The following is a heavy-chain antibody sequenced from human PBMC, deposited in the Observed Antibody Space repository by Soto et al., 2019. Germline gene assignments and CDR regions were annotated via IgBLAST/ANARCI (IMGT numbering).Heavy chain of an antibody. CDR1: GGTFSSYT. V-gene: IGHV1-69*02. Sequence: QVQLVQSGAEVKKPGSSVKVSCKASGGTFSSYTISWVRQAPGQGLEWMGRIIPILGIANYAQKFQGRVTITADNDTSTPYMELSSRTSEDPAVSCCAIDILPGTFDYWGQGTLLTVSS. CDR2: IIPILGIA. CDR3: AIDILPGTFDY. J-gene: IGHJ4*02. D-gene: IGHD3-9*01.